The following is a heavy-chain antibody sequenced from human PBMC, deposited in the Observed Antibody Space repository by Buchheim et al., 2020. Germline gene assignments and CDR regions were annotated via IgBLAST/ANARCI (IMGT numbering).Heavy chain of an antibody. V-gene: IGHV3-11*06. CDR1: GFTFSDYY. CDR3: ARDLGYCSSTSCYTYLYYYYGMDV. CDR2: ISSSSSYT. D-gene: IGHD2-2*02. Sequence: QVQLVESGGGLVKPGGSLRLSCAASGFTFSDYYMSWIRQAPGKGLEWVSYISSSSSYTNYADSVKGRFTISRDNAKHSLYLQMNSLRAEDTAVYYCARDLGYCSSTSCYTYLYYYYGMDVWGQGTT. J-gene: IGHJ6*02.